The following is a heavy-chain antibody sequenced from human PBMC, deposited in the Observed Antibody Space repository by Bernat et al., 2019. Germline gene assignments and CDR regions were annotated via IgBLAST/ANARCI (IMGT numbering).Heavy chain of an antibody. CDR3: ARSSGHYYYYYYMDV. CDR1: GFIVSSNY. J-gene: IGHJ6*03. Sequence: EVQLVETGGGLIQPGGSLRLSCAASGFIVSSNYMSWVRQAPGEGLEWVSVIHSGGNTYYADSVKGRFTISRDNSKNTLYLQMGSLRAEDMAVYYCARSSGHYYYYYYMDVWGKGTTVTVSS. CDR2: IHSGGNT. D-gene: IGHD1-14*01. V-gene: IGHV3-53*05.